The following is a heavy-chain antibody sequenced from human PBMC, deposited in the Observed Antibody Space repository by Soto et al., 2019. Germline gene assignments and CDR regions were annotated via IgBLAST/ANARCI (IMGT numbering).Heavy chain of an antibody. CDR3: ARGQRFSDWFDP. CDR1: GGSISGYY. D-gene: IGHD3-3*01. Sequence: SETLSLTCSVSGGSISGYYWTWIRQPAGKGLEWIGRIYSSGTTKYNPSLKSRVTMSLDTSKNQFSLSLSSVTATDTAVYYCARGQRFSDWFDPWGAGTLVTVSS. CDR2: IYSSGTT. J-gene: IGHJ5*02. V-gene: IGHV4-4*07.